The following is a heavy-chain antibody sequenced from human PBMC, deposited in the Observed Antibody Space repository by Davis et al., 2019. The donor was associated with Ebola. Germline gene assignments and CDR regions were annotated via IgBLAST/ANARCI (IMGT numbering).Heavy chain of an antibody. CDR1: GFTFSSYA. Sequence: PGGSLRLSCAASGFTFSSYAMHWVRQAPGKGLEWVAVISYDGSNKYYADSVKGRFTISRDNSKNTLYLQMNSLRAEDTAVYYCARDRVVVAATPPDAFDIWGQGTMVTVSS. CDR2: ISYDGSNK. D-gene: IGHD2-15*01. V-gene: IGHV3-30-3*01. CDR3: ARDRVVVAATPPDAFDI. J-gene: IGHJ3*02.